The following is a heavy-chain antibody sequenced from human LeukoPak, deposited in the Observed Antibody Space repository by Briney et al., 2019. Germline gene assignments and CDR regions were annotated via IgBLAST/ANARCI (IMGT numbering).Heavy chain of an antibody. J-gene: IGHJ4*02. V-gene: IGHV4-61*01. D-gene: IGHD2-15*01. Sequence: PSETLSLTCTVSGGSVSSGSYYWSWIRQPPGKGLEWIAYIYYSGNTNYNPSLKSRVTISVDTSKNQFSLKLSSVTAADSAVYFCARAEDRLASDYWGQGTLVTVSS. CDR1: GGSVSSGSYY. CDR2: IYYSGNT. CDR3: ARAEDRLASDY.